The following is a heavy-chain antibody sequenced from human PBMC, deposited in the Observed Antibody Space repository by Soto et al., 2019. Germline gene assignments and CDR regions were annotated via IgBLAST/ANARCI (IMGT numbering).Heavy chain of an antibody. Sequence: PGGSLRLSCAASGFTFSSYGMHWVRQAPGKGLEWVAVVSYDGSNKYYADSVKGRFTISRDNSKNTLYLQMNSLRAEDTAVYYCAKDIYYYDSSGPSGMDVWGQGTTVTVSS. CDR1: GFTFSSYG. J-gene: IGHJ6*02. CDR2: VSYDGSNK. CDR3: AKDIYYYDSSGPSGMDV. D-gene: IGHD3-22*01. V-gene: IGHV3-30*18.